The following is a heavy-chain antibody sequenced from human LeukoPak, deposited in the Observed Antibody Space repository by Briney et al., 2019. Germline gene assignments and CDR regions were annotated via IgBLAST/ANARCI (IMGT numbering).Heavy chain of an antibody. J-gene: IGHJ4*02. CDR3: ARSPPDYDYGGFCDY. CDR2: IYPGDSDT. V-gene: IGHV5-51*01. D-gene: IGHD3-16*01. CDR1: GYSFTSYW. Sequence: KPGESLKISCKGSGYSFTSYWIGWVRQMPGKGLEWMGIIYPGDSDTRYSPSFQGQVTISADKSISTAYLQWSSLKASDTAMYYCARSPPDYDYGGFCDYWGQGTLVTVSS.